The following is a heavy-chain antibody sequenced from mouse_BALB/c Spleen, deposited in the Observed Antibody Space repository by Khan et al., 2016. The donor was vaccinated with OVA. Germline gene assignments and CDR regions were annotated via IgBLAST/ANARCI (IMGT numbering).Heavy chain of an antibody. V-gene: IGHV1-18*01. CDR1: GYSFTDYT. CDR2: INPYNGFT. D-gene: IGHD1-1*01. J-gene: IGHJ3*01. Sequence: EVKLQESGPELVKPGASMKISCKASGYSFTDYTMNWVKQSHGKNLEWIGLINPYNGFTSYNKKFKGKATLTVDKSSSTAYMELLSLTSEDSAVYYCARGNYYGSNSWFAYWGQGTLVTVAA. CDR3: ARGNYYGSNSWFAY.